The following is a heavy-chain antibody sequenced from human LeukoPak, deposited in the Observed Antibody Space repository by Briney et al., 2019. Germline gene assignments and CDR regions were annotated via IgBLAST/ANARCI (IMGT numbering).Heavy chain of an antibody. CDR2: IYYSGST. V-gene: IGHV4-59*01. J-gene: IGHJ4*02. CDR3: ARGGAHYGDFYFDY. Sequence: PSGTLSLTCTVSGGSISSYYWSWIRQPPGKGLEWIGYIYYSGSTNYNPSLKSRVTISVDTSKNQFSLKLSSVTAADTAVYYCARGGAHYGDFYFDYWGQGTLVTVSS. CDR1: GGSISSYY. D-gene: IGHD4-17*01.